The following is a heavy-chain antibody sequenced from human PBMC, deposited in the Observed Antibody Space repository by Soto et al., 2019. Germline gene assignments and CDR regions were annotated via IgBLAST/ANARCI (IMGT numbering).Heavy chain of an antibody. CDR2: IDPSDSYT. J-gene: IGHJ5*02. V-gene: IGHV5-10-1*01. Sequence: EVQLVQSGAEVKKPGESLRISCKGSGYSFTSYWISWVRQMPGKGLEWMGRIDPSDSYTNYSPSFQAHVTISADKSISTAYLQWSSLKASDTAMYFCARRGQYCSGGSCYSGDWFDPWGQGTLVTVSS. CDR1: GYSFTSYW. D-gene: IGHD2-15*01. CDR3: ARRGQYCSGGSCYSGDWFDP.